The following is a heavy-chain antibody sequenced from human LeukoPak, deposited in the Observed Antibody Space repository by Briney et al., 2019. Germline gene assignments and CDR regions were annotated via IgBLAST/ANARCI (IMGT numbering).Heavy chain of an antibody. J-gene: IGHJ4*02. V-gene: IGHV1-24*01. CDR3: ATDRYSSSPRYFDY. Sequence: GASVKVSCKASGYTFTGYHMHWVRQAPGQGLEWMGGFDPEDGETIYAQKFQGRVTMTEDTSTDTAYMELSSLRSEDTAVYYCATDRYSSSPRYFDYWGQGTLVTVSS. CDR1: GYTFTGYH. D-gene: IGHD6-6*01. CDR2: FDPEDGET.